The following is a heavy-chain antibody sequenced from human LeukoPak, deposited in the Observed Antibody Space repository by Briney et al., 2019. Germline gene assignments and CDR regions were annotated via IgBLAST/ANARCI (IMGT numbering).Heavy chain of an antibody. J-gene: IGHJ6*02. Sequence: GGSLRLSCAASGFTFSNYAMSWVRQAPGKGLEWVSAINGIGTTTYYADSVRGRFTISRDNSKNMLYLQMNSLRAEDTAVYYCATVERYYGMDVWGQGTTVTVSS. D-gene: IGHD1-1*01. CDR3: ATVERYYGMDV. CDR2: INGIGTTT. V-gene: IGHV3-23*01. CDR1: GFTFSNYA.